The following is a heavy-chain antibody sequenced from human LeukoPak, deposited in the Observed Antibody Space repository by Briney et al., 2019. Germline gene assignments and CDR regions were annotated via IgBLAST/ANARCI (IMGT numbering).Heavy chain of an antibody. V-gene: IGHV3-48*03. CDR2: ISSSGSTI. CDR1: GFTFSSYE. D-gene: IGHD6-19*01. CDR3: ARDRRGSSGWYYFDY. J-gene: IGHJ4*02. Sequence: GGSLRLSCAAPGFTFSSYEMNWVRQAPGKGLEWVSYISSSGSTIYYADSVKGRFTISRDNAKNSLYLQMNSLRAEDTAVYYCARDRRGSSGWYYFDYWGQGTLVTVSS.